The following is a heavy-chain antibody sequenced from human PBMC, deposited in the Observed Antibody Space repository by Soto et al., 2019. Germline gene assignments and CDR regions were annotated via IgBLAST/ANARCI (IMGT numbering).Heavy chain of an antibody. V-gene: IGHV4-39*01. CDR3: ARQFYFDRRGSQPSNSWFDS. Sequence: SETLSLTCGVSGGSVSNSDYYWGWIRQPPGKGLEWIASMHYTGPTYYNPSLKSRVTIFVDTSTNQFSLNLKSVTTADTAVYFCARQFYFDRRGSQPSNSWFDSWGQGTQVTVSS. D-gene: IGHD3-22*01. CDR1: GGSVSNSDYY. CDR2: MHYTGPT. J-gene: IGHJ5*01.